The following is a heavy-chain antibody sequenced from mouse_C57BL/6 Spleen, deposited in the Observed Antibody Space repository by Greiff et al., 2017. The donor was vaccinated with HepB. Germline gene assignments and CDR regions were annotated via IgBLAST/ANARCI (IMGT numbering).Heavy chain of an antibody. CDR1: GYTFTEYT. V-gene: IGHV1-62-2*01. D-gene: IGHD1-1*01. CDR3: ARHVGYYYGSSYKDYFDY. CDR2: FYPGSGSI. J-gene: IGHJ2*01. Sequence: VQLQQSGAELVKPGASVKLSCKASGYTFTEYTIHWVKQRSGQGLEWIGWFYPGSGSIKYNEKFKDKATLTADKSSSTVYMELSRLTSEDSAVYFCARHVGYYYGSSYKDYFDYWGQGTTLTVSS.